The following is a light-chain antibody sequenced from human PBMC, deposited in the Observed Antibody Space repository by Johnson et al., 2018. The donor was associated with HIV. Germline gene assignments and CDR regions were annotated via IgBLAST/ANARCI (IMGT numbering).Light chain of an antibody. Sequence: QLVLTQPPSVSAAPGQKVTISCFGSDSNIGNNYVSWYQQVPGTAPKLLIYDNDKRPSGIPDRFSGSKSGTSATLGITGLQTGDEADYYCETWDSSLSGVFGTGPKVTVL. CDR3: ETWDSSLSGV. CDR1: DSNIGNNY. J-gene: IGLJ1*01. V-gene: IGLV1-51*01. CDR2: DND.